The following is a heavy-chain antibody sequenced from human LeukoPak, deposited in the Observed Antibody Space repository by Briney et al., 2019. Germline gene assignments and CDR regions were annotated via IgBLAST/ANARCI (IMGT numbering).Heavy chain of an antibody. CDR1: GGSISSSSYY. Sequence: SETLSLTCTVSGGSISSSSYYWGWIRQPPGKGLEWIGSIYYSGSTYYNPSLKSRVTISVDTSKNQFSLKLSSVTAADTAVYYCARGASNYGLNYYYYYMDVWGKGTTVTVSS. CDR3: ARGASNYGLNYYYYYMDV. J-gene: IGHJ6*03. D-gene: IGHD4-11*01. CDR2: IYYSGST. V-gene: IGHV4-39*07.